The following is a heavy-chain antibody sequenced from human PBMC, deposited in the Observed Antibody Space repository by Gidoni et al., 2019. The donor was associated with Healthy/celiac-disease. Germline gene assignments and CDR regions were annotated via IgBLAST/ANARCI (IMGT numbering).Heavy chain of an antibody. CDR3: ARHLALMVRGVLRARVGPNNWFDP. CDR2: IYYSGST. J-gene: IGHJ5*02. Sequence: QLQLQESGPGLVKPSETLSLTCTVSGGSISRSSYYWGWIRQPPGKGLEWIGSIYYSGSTYYNPSLKSRVTISVDTSKNQFSLKLSSVTAADTAVYYCARHLALMVRGVLRARVGPNNWFDPWGQGTLVTVSS. V-gene: IGHV4-39*01. CDR1: GGSISRSSYY. D-gene: IGHD3-10*01.